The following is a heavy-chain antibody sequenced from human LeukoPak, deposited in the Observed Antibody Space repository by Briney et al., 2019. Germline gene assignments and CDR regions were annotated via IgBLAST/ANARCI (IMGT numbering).Heavy chain of an antibody. D-gene: IGHD6-13*01. J-gene: IGHJ6*03. Sequence: GASVKVSCKASGYTFTSYGISWVRQAPGQGLEWMGWISAYNGNTNYAQKLQGRVTMTTDTSTSTAYMELRSLRSDDTAVYYCARVEQQLAIYYYYYMDVWGKGTTVTVSS. CDR1: GYTFTSYG. V-gene: IGHV1-18*01. CDR2: ISAYNGNT. CDR3: ARVEQQLAIYYYYYMDV.